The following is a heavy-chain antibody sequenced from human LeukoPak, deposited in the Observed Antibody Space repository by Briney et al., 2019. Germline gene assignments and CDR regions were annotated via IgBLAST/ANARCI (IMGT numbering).Heavy chain of an antibody. CDR3: ARDRGDFWSRYYTLDY. CDR2: IWYDGSKK. Sequence: PGRSLRLSCAASGFTFSSYGMHWVRRAPGKGLEWVAVIWYDGSKKYYADSVKGRFTISRDNSKNTLYLQMNSLRAEDTAVYYCARDRGDFWSRYYTLDYWGQGTLVTVSS. V-gene: IGHV3-33*01. D-gene: IGHD3-3*01. CDR1: GFTFSSYG. J-gene: IGHJ4*02.